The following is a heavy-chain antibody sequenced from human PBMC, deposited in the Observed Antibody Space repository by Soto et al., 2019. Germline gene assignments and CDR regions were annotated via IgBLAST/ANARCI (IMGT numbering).Heavy chain of an antibody. CDR3: ARDPTYYYDSSGYYEGYNWFDP. J-gene: IGHJ5*02. D-gene: IGHD3-22*01. Sequence: GASVKVSCKASGYTFTGYYMHWVRQAPGQGLEWMGWINPNSGGTNYAQKFQGWVTMTRDTSISTAYMGLSRLRSDDTAVYYCARDPTYYYDSSGYYEGYNWFDPWGQGNLVTVSS. V-gene: IGHV1-2*04. CDR2: INPNSGGT. CDR1: GYTFTGYY.